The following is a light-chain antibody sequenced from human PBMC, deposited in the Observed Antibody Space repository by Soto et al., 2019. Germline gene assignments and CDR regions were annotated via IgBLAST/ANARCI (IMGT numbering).Light chain of an antibody. Sequence: QLVLTQSPSASASLGASVKLTCTLSSGHSSYAIAWHQQQPEKGPRYLMRLNSDGSHNKGDGIPDRFSGSSSGAERHLTISSLQSEDEADYYCQTWGTGIVVFGGGTQLTVL. V-gene: IGLV4-69*01. CDR1: SGHSSYA. CDR2: LNSDGSH. J-gene: IGLJ2*01. CDR3: QTWGTGIVV.